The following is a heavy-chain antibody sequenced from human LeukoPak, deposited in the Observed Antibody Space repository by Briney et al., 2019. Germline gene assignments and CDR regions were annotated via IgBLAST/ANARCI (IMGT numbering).Heavy chain of an antibody. D-gene: IGHD6-6*01. CDR2: ISYDGSNK. CDR1: GFTFSSYA. CDR3: AKSGSNWSLYYFDC. V-gene: IGHV3-30-3*02. J-gene: IGHJ4*02. Sequence: GGSLRLSCAASGFTFSSYAMHWVRQAPGKGLEWVAVISYDGSNKYYADSVKGRFTISRDNSKNTLYLQMNSLRAEDTAVYYCAKSGSNWSLYYFDCWGQGTLVTASS.